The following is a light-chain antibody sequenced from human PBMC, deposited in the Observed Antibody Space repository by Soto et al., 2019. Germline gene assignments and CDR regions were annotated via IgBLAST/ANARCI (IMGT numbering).Light chain of an antibody. CDR3: SSYTSSSPLYV. CDR1: SSDVGGYNY. CDR2: DVS. Sequence: QSVLTQPASVSGSPGQSITISCTGTSSDVGGYNYVSWYQQHPGKAPKLMIYDVSNRPSGVSNRFSGSKYGNTASLTISGLQAEDEADYYCSSYTSSSPLYVFGTGTKVTV. J-gene: IGLJ1*01. V-gene: IGLV2-14*01.